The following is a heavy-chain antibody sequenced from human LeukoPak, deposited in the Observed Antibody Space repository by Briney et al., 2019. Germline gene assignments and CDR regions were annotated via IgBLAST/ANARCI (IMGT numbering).Heavy chain of an antibody. CDR1: GGSISSYY. CDR2: IYYSGST. D-gene: IGHD6-6*01. CDR3: ARDGIAARSGDYYYYYMDV. Sequence: SETLSLTCTVSGGSISSYYWNWIRQPPGKGLEWIGYIYYSGSTYYNPSLKSRVTISVDTSKNQFSLKLSSVTAADTAVYYCARDGIAARSGDYYYYYMDVWGKGTTVTVSS. V-gene: IGHV4-59*12. J-gene: IGHJ6*03.